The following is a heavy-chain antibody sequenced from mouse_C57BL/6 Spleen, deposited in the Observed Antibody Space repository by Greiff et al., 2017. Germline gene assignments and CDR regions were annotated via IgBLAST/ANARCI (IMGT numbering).Heavy chain of an antibody. CDR3: ARHRGTGYAMDY. CDR2: IWSDGST. Sequence: VKVVESGPGLVAPSQSLSITCTVSGFSLTSYGVHWVRQPPGKGLEWLVVIWSDGSTTYNSALKSRLSISKDNSKSQVFLKMNSLQTDDTAMYYCARHRGTGYAMDYWGQGTSVTVSS. CDR1: GFSLTSYG. D-gene: IGHD3-3*01. J-gene: IGHJ4*01. V-gene: IGHV2-6-1*01.